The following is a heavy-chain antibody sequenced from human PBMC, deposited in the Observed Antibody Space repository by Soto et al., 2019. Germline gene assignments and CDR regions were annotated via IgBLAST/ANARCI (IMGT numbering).Heavy chain of an antibody. V-gene: IGHV1-18*04. CDR1: GYTFTNFG. J-gene: IGHJ5*02. D-gene: IGHD4-4*01. CDR3: ARVDTIVFANYIWFDH. Sequence: ASVKVSCKASGYTFTNFGITWVRQARGQGLEWMGWISAYNGKPKYVEKFQDRVTMTTDTSTNTAYLELRSLTSDDTAMYYCARVDTIVFANYIWFDHWGQGTLVTVSS. CDR2: ISAYNGKP.